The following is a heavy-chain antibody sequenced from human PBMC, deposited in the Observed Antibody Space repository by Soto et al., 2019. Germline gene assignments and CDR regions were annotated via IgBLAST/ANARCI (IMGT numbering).Heavy chain of an antibody. J-gene: IGHJ6*02. CDR3: ARDIVVVVAARDYYGMDV. D-gene: IGHD2-15*01. CDR1: GGTFSSYA. Sequence: SVKVSSKASGGTFSSYAISCVRQAPGQWIEWMGGLIPIFGRANYAQKFQGRVTITADESTSTDYMELSSLRSEDTAVYYCARDIVVVVAARDYYGMDVWGQGTTVTVSS. CDR2: LIPIFGRA. V-gene: IGHV1-69*13.